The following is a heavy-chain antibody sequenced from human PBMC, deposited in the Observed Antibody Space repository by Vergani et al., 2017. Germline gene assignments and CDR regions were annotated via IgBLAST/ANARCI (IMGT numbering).Heavy chain of an antibody. CDR1: GYTFTSYY. J-gene: IGHJ6*02. Sequence: QVQLVQSGAEVKKPGASVKVSCKASGYTFTSYYMHWVRQAPGQGLEWMGIINPSGGSTSYAQKFQGRVTITADESTNTAYMELSSLRSEDTAVYYCAGAVKAGYDEIYYYYGMDVWGQGTTVTVSS. CDR3: AGAVKAGYDEIYYYYGMDV. CDR2: INPSGGST. V-gene: IGHV1-46*01. D-gene: IGHD5-12*01.